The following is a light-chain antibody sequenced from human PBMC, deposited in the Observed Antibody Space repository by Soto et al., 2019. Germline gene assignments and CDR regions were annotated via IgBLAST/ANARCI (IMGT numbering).Light chain of an antibody. J-gene: IGLJ3*02. Sequence: QSALTQPASVSGSPGQWITISCTGTSSDVGGYNYVSWYQQHPGKAPKLMIYEVSNRPSGVSNRYSDPKSGNTASLTISGLQAEDEAHYYCSSFVSCITRLFCGGNDVTVL. V-gene: IGLV2-14*01. CDR3: SSFVSCITRL. CDR2: EVS. CDR1: SSDVGGYNY.